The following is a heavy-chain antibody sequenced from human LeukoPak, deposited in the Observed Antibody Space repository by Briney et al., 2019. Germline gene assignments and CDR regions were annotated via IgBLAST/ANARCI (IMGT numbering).Heavy chain of an antibody. J-gene: IGHJ6*04. D-gene: IGHD3-10*02. V-gene: IGHV3-7*01. CDR3: AELGITMIGGV. Sequence: PGGSLRLSCAASGFTFSNYWMSWVRQPPGKGLEWVANIKQDGSEKYYVDSVKGRFTISRDNAKNSLYLQMNSLRAEDTAVYYCAELGITMIGGVWGKGTTVTISS. CDR2: IKQDGSEK. CDR1: GFTFSNYW.